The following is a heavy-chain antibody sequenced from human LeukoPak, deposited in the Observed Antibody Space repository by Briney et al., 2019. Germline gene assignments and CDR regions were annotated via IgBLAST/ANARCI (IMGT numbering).Heavy chain of an antibody. D-gene: IGHD3-10*01. CDR2: IAPSSGTT. CDR1: GYTFTNYG. V-gene: IGHV1-46*01. J-gene: IGHJ4*02. Sequence: GASVKVSCKASGYTFTNYGITWVRQAPGQGLEWMGVIAPSSGTTSYAQKFQGRVTMTRDTSTSTLYMELSSLTSEDTAVYYCARASGSSAVPFDYWGQGTLVTVSS. CDR3: ARASGSSAVPFDY.